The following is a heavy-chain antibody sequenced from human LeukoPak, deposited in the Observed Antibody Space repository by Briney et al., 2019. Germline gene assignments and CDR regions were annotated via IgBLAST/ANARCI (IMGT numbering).Heavy chain of an antibody. J-gene: IGHJ4*02. V-gene: IGHV3-30*18. Sequence: GRSLRLSCAASGFTFSSYGMHWVRQAPGKGLEWVAVISYDGSNKYYADSVKGRFTISRDNSKNTLYLQMNSLRAEDTAVYYCAKDQPTYGDLDYWGQGTLVTVSS. D-gene: IGHD4-17*01. CDR3: AKDQPTYGDLDY. CDR2: ISYDGSNK. CDR1: GFTFSSYG.